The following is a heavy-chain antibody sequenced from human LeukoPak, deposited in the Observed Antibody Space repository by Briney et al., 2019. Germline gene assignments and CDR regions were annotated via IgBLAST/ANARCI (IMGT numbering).Heavy chain of an antibody. J-gene: IGHJ6*02. Sequence: PSGTLSLTCAVSGGSISSSNWWSWVRQPPGKGLEWIGEIYHSGSTNYNPSLKSRVTISVDKSKNQFSLKLSSVTAADTAVYYCARVFYDSSGYYHYYYGMDVWGQGTTVTVSS. D-gene: IGHD3-22*01. CDR1: GGSISSSNW. V-gene: IGHV4-4*02. CDR3: ARVFYDSSGYYHYYYGMDV. CDR2: IYHSGST.